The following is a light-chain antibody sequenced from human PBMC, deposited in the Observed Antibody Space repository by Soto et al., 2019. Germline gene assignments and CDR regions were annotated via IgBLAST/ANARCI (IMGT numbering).Light chain of an antibody. CDR1: QSVTSNY. V-gene: IGKV3-20*01. J-gene: IGKJ1*01. CDR2: GAS. CDR3: QQYGGSVQT. Sequence: EIVLAESPGTLSLSPGERATLSCRASQSVTSNYLAWYQQKPGQAPRLLIYGASNRATGIPDRFSGSGSGTDFTLTISRLEPEDFAVYYCQQYGGSVQTFGQGTKVDIK.